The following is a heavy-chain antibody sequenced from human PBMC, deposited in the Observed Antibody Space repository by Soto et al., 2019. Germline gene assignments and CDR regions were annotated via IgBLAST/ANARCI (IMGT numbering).Heavy chain of an antibody. J-gene: IGHJ5*02. V-gene: IGHV4-31*03. CDR2: IYYSGST. CDR1: GGSISSGGNY. CDR3: ASGRAWFAP. Sequence: SETLSLTCTVSGGSISSGGNYWSWIRQHPGKGLEWIGYIYYSGSTYYNPSLTSRVSISVDTSKSQFSLKLSSVTAADTAVYCCASGRAWFAPWGRGSLVPGSA.